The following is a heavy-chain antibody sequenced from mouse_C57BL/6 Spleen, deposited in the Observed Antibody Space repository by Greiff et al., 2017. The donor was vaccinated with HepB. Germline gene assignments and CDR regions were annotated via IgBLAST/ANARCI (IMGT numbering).Heavy chain of an antibody. D-gene: IGHD2-12*01. V-gene: IGHV1-76*01. J-gene: IGHJ4*01. CDR1: GYTFTDYY. CDR3: ARSGAYYRYAMDY. Sequence: QVQLQQSGAELVRPGASVKLSCKASGYTFTDYYINWVKQRPGQGLEWIARIYPGSGNTYYNEKFKGKATLTAEKSSSTAYMQLSSLTSEDSAVYFCARSGAYYRYAMDYWGQGTSVTVSS. CDR2: IYPGSGNT.